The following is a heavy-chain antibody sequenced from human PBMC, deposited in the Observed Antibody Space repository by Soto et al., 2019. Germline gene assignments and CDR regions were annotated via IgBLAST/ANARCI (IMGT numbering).Heavy chain of an antibody. Sequence: SVKVSCKVSGYTLTELSMHWVRQAPGKGLEWMGGFDPEDGETIYAQKFQGRVTMTEDTSTDTAYMELSSLRSEDTAVYYCATREIDTAMVFDYWGQGTLVTVSS. V-gene: IGHV1-24*01. D-gene: IGHD5-18*01. CDR1: GYTLTELS. CDR3: ATREIDTAMVFDY. CDR2: FDPEDGET. J-gene: IGHJ4*02.